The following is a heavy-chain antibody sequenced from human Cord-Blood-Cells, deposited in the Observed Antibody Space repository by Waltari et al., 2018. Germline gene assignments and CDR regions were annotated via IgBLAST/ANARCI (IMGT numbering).Heavy chain of an antibody. CDR1: GFTFDDYT. V-gene: IGHV3-43*01. CDR2: ISWDGGST. D-gene: IGHD3-10*01. Sequence: EVQLVESGGVVVQPGGSLRLSCAASGFTFDDYTMPWVRQAPGKGLEWVSLISWDGGSTYYADSVKGRFTISRDNSKNSLYLQMNSLRTEDTALYYCAKDFYGSGSFFFDYWGQGTLVTVSS. J-gene: IGHJ4*02. CDR3: AKDFYGSGSFFFDY.